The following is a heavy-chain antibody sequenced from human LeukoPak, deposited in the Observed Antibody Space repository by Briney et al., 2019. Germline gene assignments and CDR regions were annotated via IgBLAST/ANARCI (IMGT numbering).Heavy chain of an antibody. CDR3: ARDLRYGGNSRPVLVWDY. CDR1: GFTFRDYY. CDR2: ISSSSSYI. Sequence: PGGSLRLSCVASGFTFRDYYMSWIRRAPGKGLEWVSYISSSSSYIDYADSVKGRFTISRDNAKNSLHLQMKSLRAEDTAVYYCARDLRYGGNSRPVLVWDYWGQGTLVTVSS. J-gene: IGHJ4*02. V-gene: IGHV3-11*05. D-gene: IGHD4-23*01.